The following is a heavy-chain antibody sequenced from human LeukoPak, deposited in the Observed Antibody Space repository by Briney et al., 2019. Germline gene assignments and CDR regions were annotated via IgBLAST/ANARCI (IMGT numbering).Heavy chain of an antibody. V-gene: IGHV3-33*01. Sequence: GGSLRLSCAASGFIFSNYAMHWVRQAPGEGPEWVAVIWYDGSNEQYADSVKGRFTISRDNSKNTLYLQMNSLRAEDTALYYCARGLTTSDYWGQGTLVTVSS. D-gene: IGHD4-17*01. CDR3: ARGLTTSDY. J-gene: IGHJ4*02. CDR1: GFIFSNYA. CDR2: IWYDGSNE.